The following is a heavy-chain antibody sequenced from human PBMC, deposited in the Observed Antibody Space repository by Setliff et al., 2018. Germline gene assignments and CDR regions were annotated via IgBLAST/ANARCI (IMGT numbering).Heavy chain of an antibody. V-gene: IGHV3-7*01. J-gene: IGHJ4*02. D-gene: IGHD2-21*01. CDR2: INQDGSAK. CDR1: GFTFSSLW. Sequence: GESLKISCSASGFTFSSLWMAWVRQAPGKGPEWVANINQDGSAKFYVDSVKGRFTVFRDSSKNTLYLQMSSLRPDDAAMYYCARDLFRNSGGLYCWGQGTLVTVSS. CDR3: ARDLFRNSGGLYC.